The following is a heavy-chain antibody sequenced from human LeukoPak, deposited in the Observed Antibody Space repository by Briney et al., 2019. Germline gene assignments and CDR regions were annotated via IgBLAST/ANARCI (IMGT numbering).Heavy chain of an antibody. J-gene: IGHJ5*02. V-gene: IGHV3-74*01. CDR2: INTDGSRT. CDR3: AREAQVGGALQS. D-gene: IGHD1-26*01. CDR1: GFTFRAYW. Sequence: SGGSLRLSCAASGFTFRAYWMHWVRQAPRKGLVWVSRINTDGSRTTYADSVQGRFTISRDTAKNTLFLQMNSLRAEDTAVYYCAREAQVGGALQSWGQGTLVTVSS.